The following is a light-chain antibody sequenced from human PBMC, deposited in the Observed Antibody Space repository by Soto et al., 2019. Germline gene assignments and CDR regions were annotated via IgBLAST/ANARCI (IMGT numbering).Light chain of an antibody. J-gene: IGLJ2*01. V-gene: IGLV2-8*01. CDR3: TSYAGSNIPV. CDR1: SSDVGGYNY. Sequence: QSALTQPPSAPGSPGQSVTISCTGTSSDVGGYNYVSWYQQHPGKAPKLMIYEVIKRPSGVPDRFSGSRSGNTASLTVSGLQAEDEADYYCTSYAGSNIPVFGGGTKLTVL. CDR2: EVI.